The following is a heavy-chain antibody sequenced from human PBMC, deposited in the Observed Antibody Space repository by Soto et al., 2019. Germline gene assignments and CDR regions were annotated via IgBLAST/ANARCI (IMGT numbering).Heavy chain of an antibody. Sequence: SGGSLRVSCAASGFSFSISPMHWVRQAPGKGPEWVALISYDGTNKFYADSVKGRFTISRDNSKSTLYLQVDSLRPEDAAVYYCARDPKTSGGQHWAFNYFDSWGQGTLVTVSS. CDR2: ISYDGTNK. CDR3: ARDPKTSGGQHWAFNYFDS. J-gene: IGHJ4*02. V-gene: IGHV3-30-3*01. D-gene: IGHD7-27*01. CDR1: GFSFSISP.